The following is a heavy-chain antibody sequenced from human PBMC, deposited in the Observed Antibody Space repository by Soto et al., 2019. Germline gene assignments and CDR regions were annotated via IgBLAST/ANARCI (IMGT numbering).Heavy chain of an antibody. CDR1: GYSISNGYY. V-gene: IGHV4-38-2*02. CDR3: AREKGHSNPFDF. CDR2: VYQTVST. J-gene: IGHJ4*02. D-gene: IGHD4-4*01. Sequence: PSETLSLTCTVSGYSISNGYYWAWIRQSPGKGLEWIGSVYQTVSTYYNPSLESRVTILVDIATNHFSLRLNSVTAADTAVYFCAREKGHSNPFDFWGPGMLVTVSS.